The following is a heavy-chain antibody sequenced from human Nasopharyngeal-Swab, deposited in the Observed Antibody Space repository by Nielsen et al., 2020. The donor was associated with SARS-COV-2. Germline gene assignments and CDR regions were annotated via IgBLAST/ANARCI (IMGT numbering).Heavy chain of an antibody. V-gene: IGHV3-53*01. D-gene: IGHD4-17*01. CDR3: ARDQYGGYGDY. Sequence: WIRQPPGKGLEWVSVIYSGGSTYYADSVKGRFTISRDNSKNTLYLQMNSLRAEDTAVYYCARDQYGGYGDYWGQGTLVTVSS. CDR2: IYSGGST. J-gene: IGHJ4*02.